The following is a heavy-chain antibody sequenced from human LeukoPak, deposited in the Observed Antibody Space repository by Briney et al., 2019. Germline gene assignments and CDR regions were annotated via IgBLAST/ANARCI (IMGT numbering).Heavy chain of an antibody. CDR2: ISYDGSSK. D-gene: IGHD3-10*01. CDR3: ARGRYYLDN. V-gene: IGHV3-30-3*01. CDR1: GFTFSNYA. J-gene: IGHJ4*02. Sequence: PGGSLRLSYAASGFTFSNYAILWVHQAPGKGLEWVAVISYDGSSKNFADSVKGRFTISRDNSKNTLYLQMNSLRVEDTAVFYCARGRYYLDNWGQGTLVTVSS.